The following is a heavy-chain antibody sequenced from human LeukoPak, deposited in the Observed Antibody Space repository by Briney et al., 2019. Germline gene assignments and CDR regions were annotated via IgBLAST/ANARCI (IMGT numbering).Heavy chain of an antibody. CDR2: ISYDGSNK. J-gene: IGHJ5*02. V-gene: IGHV3-30-3*01. CDR1: GFTFSSYA. CDR3: ARDGGPSGPEVVPAGWFDP. D-gene: IGHD2-2*01. Sequence: GGSLRLSCAASGFTFSSYAMHWVRQAPGKGLEWVAVISYDGSNKYYADSVKGRFTISRDNSKNTLYLQMNSLRAEDTAVYYCARDGGPSGPEVVPAGWFDPWGQGTLVTVSS.